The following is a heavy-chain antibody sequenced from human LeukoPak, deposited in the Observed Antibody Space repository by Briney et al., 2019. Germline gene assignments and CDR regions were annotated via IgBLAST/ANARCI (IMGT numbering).Heavy chain of an antibody. CDR1: GTSVSSYY. V-gene: IGHV4-4*07. CDR2: IYTRGST. J-gene: IGHJ3*02. CDR3: ARGRYCSATTCSGGDAFDI. D-gene: IGHD2-8*02. Sequence: ASETLSLTCTVSGTSVSSYYWSWIRQPAGRGLEWIGRIYTRGSTNYNPSLQSRVSTSVDSSKSQFSLRLTSVTAADTAIYYCARGRYCSATTCSGGDAFDIWGQGTVVTVSS.